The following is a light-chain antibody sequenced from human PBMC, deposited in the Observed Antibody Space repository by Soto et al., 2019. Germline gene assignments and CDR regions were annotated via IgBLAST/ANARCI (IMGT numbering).Light chain of an antibody. J-gene: IGLJ3*02. V-gene: IGLV1-51*02. CDR1: SSNLGNNY. Sequence: QSVLTQPPSVSAAPGQKVTISCSGSSSNLGNNYVSWYQQLQGTAPKLLIYENNKRPSGIPDRFSGSKSGTSATLGITGLQTGDEADYYCGTWDSSLSAWVFGGGTKLTVL. CDR3: GTWDSSLSAWV. CDR2: ENN.